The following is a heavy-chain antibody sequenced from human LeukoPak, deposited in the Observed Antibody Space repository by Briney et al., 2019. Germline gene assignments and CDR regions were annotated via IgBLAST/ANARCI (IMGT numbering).Heavy chain of an antibody. CDR1: GYTFTSYD. J-gene: IGHJ6*03. D-gene: IGHD3-3*01. CDR3: ARVPTYYDFWSGYASYYYYMDV. Sequence: ASVKVSCKASGYTFTSYDINWVRQATGQGLEWMGWMNPNSGNTGYAQKFQGRVTMTRNTSISTAYMELSSLRSEDTAVYYCARVPTYYDFWSGYASYYYYMDVWGKGPTVTVSS. V-gene: IGHV1-8*01. CDR2: MNPNSGNT.